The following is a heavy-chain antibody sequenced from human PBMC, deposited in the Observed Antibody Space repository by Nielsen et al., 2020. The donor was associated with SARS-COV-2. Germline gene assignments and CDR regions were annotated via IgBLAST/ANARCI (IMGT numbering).Heavy chain of an antibody. D-gene: IGHD6-19*01. CDR2: ISWNSGSI. CDR1: GFTFDDYA. CDR3: AKDGHSSGWYGAPDY. Sequence: GGSLRLSCAASGFTFDDYAMHWVRQAPGKGLEWVSGISWNSGSIGYADSVKGRFTISRHNAKNSLYLQMNSLRAEDTALYYCAKDGHSSGWYGAPDYWGQGTLVTVSS. V-gene: IGHV3-9*01. J-gene: IGHJ4*02.